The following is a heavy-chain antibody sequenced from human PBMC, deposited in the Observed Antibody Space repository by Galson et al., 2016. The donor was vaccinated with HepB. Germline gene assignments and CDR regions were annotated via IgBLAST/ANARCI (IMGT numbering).Heavy chain of an antibody. CDR2: TYYRSKWYN. D-gene: IGHD1-26*01. V-gene: IGHV6-1*01. Sequence: CAISGDSVSSNSAAWNWIRQSPTRGLEWLGRTYYRSKWYNDYAVSVKSRMTINPDTSKNQFSLQLNSVTPEDTAVYYCARDFPISGRNDYWYYYCGMDVWGQGTTVTVSS. J-gene: IGHJ6*02. CDR1: GDSVSSNSAA. CDR3: ARDFPISGRNDYWYYYCGMDV.